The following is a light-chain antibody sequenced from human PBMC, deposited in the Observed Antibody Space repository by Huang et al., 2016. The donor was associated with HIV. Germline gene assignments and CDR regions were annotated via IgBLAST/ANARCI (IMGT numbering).Light chain of an antibody. CDR2: SGS. Sequence: DIQMTQSPSSLSASVGDRVTISCRASLGVHNWLAWYQQKPGNAPKSLIYSGSILKNGVPARFSGSGSGTNFSLTITSLQPEDFGTYFCQQYSAYPPTFGLGTRLDI. CDR3: QQYSAYPPT. CDR1: LGVHNW. J-gene: IGKJ5*01. V-gene: IGKV1D-16*01.